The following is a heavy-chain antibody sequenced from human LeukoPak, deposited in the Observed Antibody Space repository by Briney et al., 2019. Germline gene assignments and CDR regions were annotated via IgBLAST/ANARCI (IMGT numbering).Heavy chain of an antibody. CDR1: GGSISSYY. D-gene: IGHD5-12*01. V-gene: IGHV4-59*01. CDR3: ARVRGYDSRYFDY. CDR2: IYYSGST. Sequence: SETLSLTCTVSGGSISSYYWSWIRQPPGKGLEWIGYIYYSGSTNYNPSLKSRVTISVDTSKNQFSLKLSSVTAADTAVYYCARVRGYDSRYFDYWGQGTLVTVSS. J-gene: IGHJ4*02.